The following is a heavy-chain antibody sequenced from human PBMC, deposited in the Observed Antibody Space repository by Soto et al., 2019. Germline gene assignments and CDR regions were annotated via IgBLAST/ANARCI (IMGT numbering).Heavy chain of an antibody. CDR1: GGSISSYY. CDR2: IYTSGIT. J-gene: IGHJ6*02. V-gene: IGHV4-4*07. D-gene: IGHD3-16*02. Sequence: SEPLAITCTVSGGSISSYYWSWIRQPAGKGLELIGRIYTSGITNYNPSLKSRVTISVDTSKNQFSLKLSSVTAADTAVYYCARSPYFSSGSWRHSDSVWVRYRPLFNGMDLWGQGTTVT. CDR3: ARSPYFSSGSWRHSDSVWVRYRPLFNGMDL.